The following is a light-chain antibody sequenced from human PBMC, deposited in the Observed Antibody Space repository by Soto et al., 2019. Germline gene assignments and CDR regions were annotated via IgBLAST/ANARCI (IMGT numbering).Light chain of an antibody. CDR1: SSDVGGYNY. V-gene: IGLV2-14*01. CDR3: SSYTSSNTLYV. CDR2: EVS. Sequence: QSVLTQPASVSWSPGQSITISCTGTSSDVGGYNYVSWYQQHPGKAPKLIIYEVSNRPAGVSNRFSGSKSGDTASLTISGLHAEDEADYFCSSYTSSNTLYVFGTGTKVTVL. J-gene: IGLJ1*01.